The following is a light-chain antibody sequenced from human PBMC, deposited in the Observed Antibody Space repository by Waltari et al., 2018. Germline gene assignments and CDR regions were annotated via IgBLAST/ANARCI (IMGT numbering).Light chain of an antibody. J-gene: IGLJ3*02. V-gene: IGLV1-44*01. Sequence: QSVLTQPPSASGSPGQRVTISCSGSGSNIGSNTVNWYQQFPGAAPKLLIYTNSQRPSGVPYRFSGSKSGTSGYLAISGLQSEDEADYYCAAWDDGLNGWVFGGRTKLTVL. CDR3: AAWDDGLNGWV. CDR1: GSNIGSNT. CDR2: TNS.